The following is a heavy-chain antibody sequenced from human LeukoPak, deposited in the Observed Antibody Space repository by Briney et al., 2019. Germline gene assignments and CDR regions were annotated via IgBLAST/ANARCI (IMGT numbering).Heavy chain of an antibody. J-gene: IGHJ5*02. V-gene: IGHV1-8*02. Sequence: ASVKVSCKASGYTFTSYDINWVRQATGQGLEWMGWMNPNSGNTGYAQKFQGRVTMTEDTSTDTAYMELSSLRSEDTAVYYCAPHRGYCSSTSCPGGWFDPWGQGTLVTVSS. D-gene: IGHD2-2*01. CDR3: APHRGYCSSTSCPGGWFDP. CDR2: MNPNSGNT. CDR1: GYTFTSYD.